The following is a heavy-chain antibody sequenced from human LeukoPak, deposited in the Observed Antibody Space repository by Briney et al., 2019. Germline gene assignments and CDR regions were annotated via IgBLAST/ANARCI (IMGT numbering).Heavy chain of an antibody. V-gene: IGHV4-39*07. CDR2: IYYSGST. D-gene: IGHD1-26*01. J-gene: IGHJ4*02. CDR3: TRSFPGIVGAADF. CDR1: GGSISSSSYY. Sequence: SETLSLTCTVPGGSISSSSYYWGWIRQPPGKGLEWIGSIYYSGSTYYNPSLKSRVTISVDTSKNQFSLKVTSMTAADTGVYYCTRSFPGIVGAADFWGQGTLVTVSS.